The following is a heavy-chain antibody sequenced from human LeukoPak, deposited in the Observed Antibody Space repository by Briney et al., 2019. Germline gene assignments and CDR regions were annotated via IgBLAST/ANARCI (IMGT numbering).Heavy chain of an antibody. V-gene: IGHV3-23*01. CDR2: ISGSGANT. CDR3: AKEDFGYYNY. Sequence: GGSLRLSCAASGFTFSSSAMSWVRQAPGKGLDWVSAISGSGANTYYADSVKGRFTISRDNSKNTLYLQMNSLRAEDTAVYYCAKEDFGYYNYWGQGTLVTVSS. CDR1: GFTFSSSA. D-gene: IGHD3-3*01. J-gene: IGHJ4*02.